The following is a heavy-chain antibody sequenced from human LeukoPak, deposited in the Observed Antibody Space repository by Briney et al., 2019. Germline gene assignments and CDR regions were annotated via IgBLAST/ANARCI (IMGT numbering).Heavy chain of an antibody. J-gene: IGHJ6*03. V-gene: IGHV4-59*12. CDR3: ARARRDWGSYYYYYMDV. D-gene: IGHD3-16*01. CDR2: IYYSGST. CDR1: GFTFSTFA. Sequence: PGGSLRLSCAASGFTFSTFAMIWVRQPPGKGLEWIGYIYYSGSTNYNPSLKSRVTISVDTSKNQFSLKLSSVTAADTAVYYCARARRDWGSYYYYYMDVWGKGTTVTVSS.